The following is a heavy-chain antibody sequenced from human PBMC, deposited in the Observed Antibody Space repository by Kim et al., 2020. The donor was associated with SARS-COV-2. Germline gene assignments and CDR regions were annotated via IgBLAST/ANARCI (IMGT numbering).Heavy chain of an antibody. J-gene: IGHJ4*02. Sequence: TNYNPSLKSRVTLSVDTAKNQFSLKLSSVTAADTAVYYCARTAGVAARENWGQGTLVTVSS. CDR3: ARTAGVAAREN. CDR2: T. V-gene: IGHV4-4*07. D-gene: IGHD6-6*01.